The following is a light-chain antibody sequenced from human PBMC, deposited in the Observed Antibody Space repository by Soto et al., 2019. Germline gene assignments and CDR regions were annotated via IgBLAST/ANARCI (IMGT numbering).Light chain of an antibody. Sequence: DIQMTQSPSSLSASVGDRVTITCRASQGIRNYLGWYQQKPGKAPKRLIYDASSLQSGVPLRFSGSGSGTEFTLTISSLQPEDFATYYCLQHSTYPFTFGGGTKVEIK. V-gene: IGKV1-17*01. CDR3: LQHSTYPFT. CDR1: QGIRNY. CDR2: DAS. J-gene: IGKJ4*01.